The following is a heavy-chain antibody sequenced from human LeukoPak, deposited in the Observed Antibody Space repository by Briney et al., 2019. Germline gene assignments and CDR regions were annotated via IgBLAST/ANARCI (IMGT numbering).Heavy chain of an antibody. Sequence: SVKVSCKASGGTFSTYAISWVRQAPGQGLEWMGGIIPIFGTANYAQKFQGRVTITADESTSTAYMELSSLRSEDTAVYYCARRLLTGYYTYDYWGQGTLVTVSS. D-gene: IGHD3-9*01. CDR2: IIPIFGTA. J-gene: IGHJ4*02. V-gene: IGHV1-69*01. CDR1: GGTFSTYA. CDR3: ARRLLTGYYTYDY.